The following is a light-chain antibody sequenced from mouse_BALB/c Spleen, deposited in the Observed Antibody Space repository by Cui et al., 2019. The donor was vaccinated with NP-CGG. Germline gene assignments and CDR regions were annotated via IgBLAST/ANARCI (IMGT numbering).Light chain of an antibody. Sequence: AVVTQESALTTSPGETVTLTCRSSTGAVTTSNYANWVQEKPNHLFTGLIGGTNNRAPGVPARFSGSLIGDKAALTITGAQTEDEAIYFCALWYSNHWVFGGGIKLTVL. CDR1: TGAVTTSNY. V-gene: IGLV1*01. CDR2: GTN. CDR3: ALWYSNHWV. J-gene: IGLJ1*01.